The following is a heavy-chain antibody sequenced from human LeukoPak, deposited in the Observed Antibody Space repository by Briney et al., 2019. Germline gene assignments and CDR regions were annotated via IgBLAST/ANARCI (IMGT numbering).Heavy chain of an antibody. J-gene: IGHJ4*02. CDR3: ARRYCSGGHCYYFDS. CDR1: GGSISSSSHY. CDR2: IYYSGST. Sequence: SETLSLTCTVSGGSISSSSHYWGWIRQPPGMGLEWIGIIYYSGSTYYNPSLNSRVTVSPDTSKNQFSLTVTSVTAADTAVYYCARRYCSGGHCYYFDSWGQGTLVTVSS. V-gene: IGHV4-39*01. D-gene: IGHD2-15*01.